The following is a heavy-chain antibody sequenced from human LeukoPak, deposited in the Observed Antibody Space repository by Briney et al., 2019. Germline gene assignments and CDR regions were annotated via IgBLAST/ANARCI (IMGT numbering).Heavy chain of an antibody. CDR1: GGSISSYY. V-gene: IGHV4-59*08. D-gene: IGHD6-13*01. CDR3: ARLPLAAAGRGYYYYYGMDV. J-gene: IGHJ6*02. Sequence: KPSETLSLTCTVSGGSISSYYWSWIRQPPGKGLEWIGYLYYSGSTNYNPSLKSRVTISVDTSKNQFSLKLSSVTAADTAVYYCARLPLAAAGRGYYYYYGMDVWGQGTTVTVSS. CDR2: LYYSGST.